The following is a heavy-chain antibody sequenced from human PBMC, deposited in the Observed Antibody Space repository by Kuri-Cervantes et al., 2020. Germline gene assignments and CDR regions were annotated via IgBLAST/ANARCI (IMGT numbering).Heavy chain of an antibody. CDR2: IYHSGST. Sequence: SETLSLTCAVSGGSISSSNWWSWVRQPPGKGLEWIGEIYHSGSTNYNPSLKSRVTISVDKSKNQFSLKLSSVTAADTAVYYCASGYCSSGSCYPGYFQHWGQGTLVTVSS. V-gene: IGHV4-4*02. CDR1: GGSISSSNW. D-gene: IGHD2-15*01. J-gene: IGHJ1*01. CDR3: ASGYCSSGSCYPGYFQH.